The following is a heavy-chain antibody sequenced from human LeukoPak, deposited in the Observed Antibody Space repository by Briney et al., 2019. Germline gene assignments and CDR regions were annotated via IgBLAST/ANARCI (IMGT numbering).Heavy chain of an antibody. D-gene: IGHD6-13*01. V-gene: IGHV3-21*01. CDR3: ARDAIAKSSSPRYYFDY. CDR1: GFTFSTYY. Sequence: PGGSLRLSCAASGFTFSTYYMNWVRQAPGKGLEWVSFITGSSSYIYYTDSVKGRFTISRDNAKDSLFLQMNSLRDEDTAVYYCARDAIAKSSSPRYYFDYWGQGTLVTVSS. J-gene: IGHJ4*02. CDR2: ITGSSSYI.